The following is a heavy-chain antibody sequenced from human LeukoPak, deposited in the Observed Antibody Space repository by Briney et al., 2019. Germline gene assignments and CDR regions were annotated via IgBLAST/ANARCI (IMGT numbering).Heavy chain of an antibody. CDR2: INGDGSST. V-gene: IGHV3-74*01. CDR3: ARDYHGLNY. J-gene: IGHJ4*02. Sequence: GGSLRLSCAASGFTFSSYWMVWVRQAPGKGLVWVSRINGDGSSTTYADSVKGRFTISRDNAKNTLYLQMSSLRADDTAVYYCARDYHGLNYWGQGTLVTVSS. D-gene: IGHD2-2*01. CDR1: GFTFSSYW.